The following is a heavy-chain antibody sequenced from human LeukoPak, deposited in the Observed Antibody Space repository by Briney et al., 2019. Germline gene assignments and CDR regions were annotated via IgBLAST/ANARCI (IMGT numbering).Heavy chain of an antibody. Sequence: SETLSLTCTVSGGSISSGSYYWSWIRQPAGKGLEWIGRIYTSGSTNYNPSLKSRVTISVDTSKNQFSLKLSSVTAADTAVYYCARHPLPRWGFDYWGQGTLVTVSS. CDR1: GGSISSGSYY. D-gene: IGHD1-26*01. CDR3: ARHPLPRWGFDY. CDR2: IYTSGST. J-gene: IGHJ4*02. V-gene: IGHV4-61*02.